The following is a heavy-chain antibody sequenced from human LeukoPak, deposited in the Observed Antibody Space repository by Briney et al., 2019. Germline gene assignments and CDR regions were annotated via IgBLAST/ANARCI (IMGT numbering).Heavy chain of an antibody. CDR1: GFTFSSYV. V-gene: IGHV3-30-3*01. J-gene: IGHJ5*02. CDR3: ARDGPPYGDMRNWFDP. D-gene: IGHD4-17*01. Sequence: GGSLRLSCAASGFTFSSYVMHWVRQAPGKGLEWVAVISYDGNNKYYADSVKGRFTISRDNSKNTLYLQMNSLRPEDTAVYYCARDGPPYGDMRNWFDPWGQGTLVTVSS. CDR2: ISYDGNNK.